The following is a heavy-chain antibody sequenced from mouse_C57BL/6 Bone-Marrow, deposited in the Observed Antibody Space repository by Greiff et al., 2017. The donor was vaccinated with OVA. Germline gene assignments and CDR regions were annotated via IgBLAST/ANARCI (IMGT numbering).Heavy chain of an antibody. V-gene: IGHV1-74*01. J-gene: IGHJ4*01. Sequence: QVQLQQPGAELVKPGASVKVSCKASGYTFTSYWMHWVKQRPGQGLEWIGRLHPSDSDTNYNQKFKGKATLTVDKSSSTAYMQLSSLTSEDSAVYYCAIDGATVVADYAMDYWGQGTSVTVSS. CDR1: GYTFTSYW. CDR3: AIDGATVVADYAMDY. D-gene: IGHD1-1*01. CDR2: LHPSDSDT.